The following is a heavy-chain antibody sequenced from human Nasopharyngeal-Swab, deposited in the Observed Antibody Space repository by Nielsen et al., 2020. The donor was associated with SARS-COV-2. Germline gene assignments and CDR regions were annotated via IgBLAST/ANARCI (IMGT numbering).Heavy chain of an antibody. CDR2: ISSSGGST. V-gene: IGHV3-23*01. J-gene: IGHJ4*02. Sequence: GESLKISCAASGFPFSSYAMRWVRQAPGKGLEWVSAISSSGGSTYYADSVKGRFTISRDSSRNTLYLQMDSLRGEDTAVYYCARDAPAHYGAFYWGRGTLVTVSS. CDR3: ARDAPAHYGAFY. D-gene: IGHD4-17*01. CDR1: GFPFSSYA.